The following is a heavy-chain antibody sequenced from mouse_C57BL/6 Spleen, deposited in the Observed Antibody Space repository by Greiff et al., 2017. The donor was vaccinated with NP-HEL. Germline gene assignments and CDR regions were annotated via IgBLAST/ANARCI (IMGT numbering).Heavy chain of an antibody. Sequence: VQLQQPGAELVKPGASVKLSCKASGYTFTSYWMQWVKQRPGQGLEWIGEIDPSDSYTNYNQKFKGKATLTVDTSSSTAYMQLSSLTSEDSAVYDCARRNYDYDEGFAYWGQGTLVTVSA. CDR3: ARRNYDYDEGFAY. CDR2: IDPSDSYT. D-gene: IGHD2-4*01. J-gene: IGHJ3*01. V-gene: IGHV1-50*01. CDR1: GYTFTSYW.